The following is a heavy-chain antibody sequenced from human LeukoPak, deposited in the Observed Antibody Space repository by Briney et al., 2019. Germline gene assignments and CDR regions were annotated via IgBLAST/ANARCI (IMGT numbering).Heavy chain of an antibody. CDR2: IGISSGNT. J-gene: IGHJ4*01. CDR3: ARDHRYAFDN. Sequence: GGSLRLSCAASGFNFIDYGMNWVRQAPGKGLEWISYIGISSGNTKYADSVKGRFTISRDKARNPLYLQMNSLRVEDTAVYYCARDHRYAFDNWGHGTLVTVSS. V-gene: IGHV3-48*01. CDR1: GFNFIDYG. D-gene: IGHD5-12*01.